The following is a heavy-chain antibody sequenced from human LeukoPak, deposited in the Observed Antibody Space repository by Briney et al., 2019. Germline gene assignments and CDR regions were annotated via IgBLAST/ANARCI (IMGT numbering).Heavy chain of an antibody. Sequence: SETLSLTCAVYGGSFSGYYWSWIRQPPGKGLEWIGEINHSGSTNYNPSLKSRVTISVDTSKNQFSLKLSSVTAADTAVYYCARLVKRITIFGVVISYYFVYWGQGTLVTVSS. CDR3: ARLVKRITIFGVVISYYFVY. D-gene: IGHD3-3*01. CDR1: GGSFSGYY. CDR2: INHSGST. J-gene: IGHJ4*02. V-gene: IGHV4-34*01.